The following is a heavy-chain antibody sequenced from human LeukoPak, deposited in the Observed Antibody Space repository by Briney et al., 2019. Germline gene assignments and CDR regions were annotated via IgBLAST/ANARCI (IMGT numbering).Heavy chain of an antibody. J-gene: IGHJ5*02. CDR3: AKAQYYDDITWFDP. CDR1: GFTFSSYA. D-gene: IGHD3-22*01. Sequence: GGSLRLSCAVSGFTFSSYAMNWVRQAPGKAPGKGLEWVSSISGSANSTYYAGSVKGRFTISRDNSKNTLYLQMNSLRAEDTAVYYCAKAQYYDDITWFDPWGQGTLVTVSS. CDR2: ISGSANST. V-gene: IGHV3-23*01.